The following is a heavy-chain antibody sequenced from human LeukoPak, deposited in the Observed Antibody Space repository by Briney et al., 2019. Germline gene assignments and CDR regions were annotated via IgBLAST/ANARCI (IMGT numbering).Heavy chain of an antibody. CDR2: IYSDGTT. J-gene: IGHJ4*02. CDR3: ARGIAAAGTGLFN. Sequence: GSLRLSCTVSGFTVSSNYMTWVRQAPGKGLEWVSVIYSDGTTYNADSVKGRFTTSRDKSKNTLYLQINSLRVEDTAVYYCARGIAAAGTGLFNWGQGTLLTVSS. CDR1: GFTVSSNY. V-gene: IGHV3-53*01. D-gene: IGHD6-13*01.